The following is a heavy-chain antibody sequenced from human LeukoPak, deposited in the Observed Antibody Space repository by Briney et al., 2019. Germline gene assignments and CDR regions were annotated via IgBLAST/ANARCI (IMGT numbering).Heavy chain of an antibody. CDR2: ISAYNGNT. CDR3: ARAEARVWFGELLYYGMDV. Sequence: GASVKVSCKASGYTFTSYGISWVRQAPGQGLEWMGWISAYNGNTNYAQKLQGRVTMTTDTSTSTAYMELRSLRSDDTAVYYCARAEARVWFGELLYYGMDVWGQGTTVTVSS. J-gene: IGHJ6*02. V-gene: IGHV1-18*01. D-gene: IGHD3-10*01. CDR1: GYTFTSYG.